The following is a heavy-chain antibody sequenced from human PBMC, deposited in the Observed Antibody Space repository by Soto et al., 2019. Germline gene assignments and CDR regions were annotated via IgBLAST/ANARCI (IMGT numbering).Heavy chain of an antibody. V-gene: IGHV1-8*01. CDR3: ARSITLDRRVVTWPVDN. CDR2: MNPNSGNT. J-gene: IGHJ4*02. CDR1: GYTFTSYD. Sequence: GASVKVSCKASGYTFTSYDINWVRQATGQGLEWMGWMNPNSGNTGYAQKFQGRVTMTRNTSISTADMELSSLRSDDTAVYYCARSITLDRRVVTWPVDNWGQGTLVTVSS. D-gene: IGHD3-10*01.